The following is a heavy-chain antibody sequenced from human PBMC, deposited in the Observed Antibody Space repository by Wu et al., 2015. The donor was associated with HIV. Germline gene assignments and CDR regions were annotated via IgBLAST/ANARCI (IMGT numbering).Heavy chain of an antibody. V-gene: IGHV1-69*05. D-gene: IGHD3-22*01. J-gene: IGHJ4*02. Sequence: QVQLVQSGAEVKKPGSSVKVSCKASGGTFSSYAISWVRQAPGQGLEWMGGIIPIFGTANYAQKFQGRVTITTDESTSTAYMELSSLRSEDTAVYYCARDNGDDSSKRNGYYFDYWGQGTLVTVSS. CDR3: ARDNGDDSSKRNGYYFDY. CDR1: GGTFSSYA. CDR2: IIPIFGTA.